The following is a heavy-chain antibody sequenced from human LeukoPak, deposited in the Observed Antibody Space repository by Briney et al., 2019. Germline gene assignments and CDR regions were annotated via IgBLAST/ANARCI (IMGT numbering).Heavy chain of an antibody. D-gene: IGHD3-9*01. Sequence: PSETLSLTCAVYGRSFSGYYWSWIRQPPGKGLEWIGEINHSGSTNYNPSLKSRVTISVDTSKNQFSLKLSSVTAADTAVYYCAGYYDILTGYYKGFDYWGQGTLVTVSS. CDR3: AGYYDILTGYYKGFDY. V-gene: IGHV4-34*01. CDR1: GRSFSGYY. CDR2: INHSGST. J-gene: IGHJ4*02.